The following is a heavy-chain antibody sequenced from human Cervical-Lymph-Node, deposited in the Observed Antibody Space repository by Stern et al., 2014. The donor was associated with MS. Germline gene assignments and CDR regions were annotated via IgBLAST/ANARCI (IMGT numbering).Heavy chain of an antibody. CDR3: AKEGANDCFDY. V-gene: IGHV1-3*01. CDR1: GYTFTSYA. J-gene: IGHJ4*02. Sequence: QVQLVQSGAEVRKPGASVKVSCKASGYTFTSYAMNWVRQAPGQRLEWMVGINAGTGNTKYSQKFQARVTLTRDTSASTAYMELSSLRSEDTAVYYCAKEGANDCFDYWGQGTLVTVSS. CDR2: INAGTGNT.